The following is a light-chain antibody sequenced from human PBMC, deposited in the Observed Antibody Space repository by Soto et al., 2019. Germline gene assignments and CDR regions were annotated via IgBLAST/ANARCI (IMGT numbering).Light chain of an antibody. V-gene: IGLV2-14*01. CDR2: KVS. J-gene: IGLJ1*01. Sequence: QSVLTQPASVSGSPGQSITISCTGPRSDVDGNNYVSWYQHHPGKAPKLMIYKVSNRPSGVSDRFSGSKSGNTASLTISGLQAEDEADYYCSSYIISNTLYVFGSGTKLTVL. CDR1: RSDVDGNNY. CDR3: SSYIISNTLYV.